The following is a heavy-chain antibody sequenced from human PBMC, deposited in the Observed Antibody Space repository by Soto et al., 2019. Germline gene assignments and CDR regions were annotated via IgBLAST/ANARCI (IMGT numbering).Heavy chain of an antibody. CDR2: INPSGGST. CDR3: ALGHGPRTTWGY. J-gene: IGHJ4*02. V-gene: IGHV1-46*01. D-gene: IGHD4-4*01. CDR1: GYTFTSYY. Sequence: QVQLVQSGAEVKKPGASVKVSCKASGYTFTSYYMHWVRQAPGQGLEWMGIINPSGGSTSYAQKFQGRVTMTRDTSSSTVYMELSSLRSEDTAVYYCALGHGPRTTWGYWGQGTLVTVSS.